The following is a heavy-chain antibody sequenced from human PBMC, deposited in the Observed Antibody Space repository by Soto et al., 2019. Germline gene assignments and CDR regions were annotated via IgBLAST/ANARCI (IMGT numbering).Heavy chain of an antibody. Sequence: QVQLVASGGGVVQPGTSLRLSCAASGFTFSIYTMHWVRQTPGKGLEWVAVIPYDGSNQYYTDSVKGRFTISRDNSKNTLYLQMNSPRVEDTAVYYCARAASSSWHLFDYWGQGTLVTVSS. V-gene: IGHV3-30-3*01. CDR1: GFTFSIYT. D-gene: IGHD6-13*01. CDR3: ARAASSSWHLFDY. CDR2: IPYDGSNQ. J-gene: IGHJ4*02.